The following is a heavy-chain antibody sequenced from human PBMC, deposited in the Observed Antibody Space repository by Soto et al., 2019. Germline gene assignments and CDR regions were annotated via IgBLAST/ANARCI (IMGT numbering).Heavy chain of an antibody. J-gene: IGHJ3*02. V-gene: IGHV2-5*02. CDR3: AHRRVFRGNDSPMNGHVAFDI. CDR1: GFSLSTSGVG. CDR2: IYWDDDK. D-gene: IGHD5-12*01. Sequence: SGPTLVNPTQTLTLTCTFSGFSLSTSGVGVGWIRQPPGKALEWLALIYWDDDKRYSPSLKSRLTITKDTSKNQVVLTMTNMDPVDKPTYYCAHRRVFRGNDSPMNGHVAFDIWGKGKMVT.